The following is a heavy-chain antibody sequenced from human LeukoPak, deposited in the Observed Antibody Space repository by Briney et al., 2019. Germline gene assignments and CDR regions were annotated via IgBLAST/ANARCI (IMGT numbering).Heavy chain of an antibody. CDR3: ARAFYGRLDY. D-gene: IGHD4-17*01. CDR2: TYYRSKWYI. V-gene: IGHV6-1*01. CDR1: GDSVSSNSAA. Sequence: SQTLSLTCAISGDSVSSNSAAWCWIRQSPSRGLEWLGRTYYRSKWYIDYVVSVKSRILITPDTSRNRFSLQLNSVTPEDTAVYYCARAFYGRLDYWGQGTLVTVSS. J-gene: IGHJ4*02.